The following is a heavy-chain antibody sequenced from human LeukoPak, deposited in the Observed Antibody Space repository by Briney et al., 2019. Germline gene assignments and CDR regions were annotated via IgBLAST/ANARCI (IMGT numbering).Heavy chain of an antibody. Sequence: SGTLSLTCAVSGASIDSHSWWSWVRQPPGKGLEWIGEIYHSGGANYKPSLKSRVTMSVDTSKNHFSLKLTSVTAADTAVYYCARARRLSDSSGWNDYYYYYYGMDVWGQGTTVTVSS. CDR1: GASIDSHSW. CDR2: IYHSGGA. V-gene: IGHV4-4*02. D-gene: IGHD6-19*01. J-gene: IGHJ6*02. CDR3: ARARRLSDSSGWNDYYYYYYGMDV.